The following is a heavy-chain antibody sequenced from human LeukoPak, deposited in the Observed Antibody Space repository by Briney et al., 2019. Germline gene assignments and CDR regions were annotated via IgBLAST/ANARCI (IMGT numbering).Heavy chain of an antibody. J-gene: IGHJ3*02. V-gene: IGHV5-51*01. Sequence: GESLKISCKGSGYRSTTSWIGWVRQMPGKGLELMGIIYPDDSDTRYSPSFQGQVTISADKSISTAYLQWSSLKASDTAMYYCARRLMTVVADAFDIWGQGTLVTVSS. CDR3: ARRLMTVVADAFDI. CDR2: IYPDDSDT. D-gene: IGHD3-22*01. CDR1: GYRSTTSW.